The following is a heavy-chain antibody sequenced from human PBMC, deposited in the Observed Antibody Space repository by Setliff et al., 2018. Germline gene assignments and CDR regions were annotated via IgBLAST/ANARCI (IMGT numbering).Heavy chain of an antibody. J-gene: IGHJ1*01. Sequence: GGSLRLSCAASGFTFSNAWMSWVRQAPGKGLEWVGRIKSKTDGGTKYYAAHVEVRFTISRDDSKNTVYLQMNSLITEDTAVYYCFTFSSGWSQSWGQGTLVTVSS. CDR3: FTFSSGWSQS. D-gene: IGHD6-25*01. CDR2: IKSKTDGGTK. CDR1: GFTFSNAW. V-gene: IGHV3-15*01.